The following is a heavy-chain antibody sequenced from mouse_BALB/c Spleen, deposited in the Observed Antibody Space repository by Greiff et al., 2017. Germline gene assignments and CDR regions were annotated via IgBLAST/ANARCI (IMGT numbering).Heavy chain of an antibody. V-gene: IGHV5-4*02. CDR3: AREGYYYGSNYYAMDY. Sequence: DVMLVESGGGLVKPGGSLKLSCAASGFTFSDYYMYWVRQTPEKRLEWVATISDGGSYTYYPDSVKGRFTISRDNAKNNLYLQMSSLKSEDTAMYYCAREGYYYGSNYYAMDYWGQGTSVTVPS. CDR2: ISDGGSYT. CDR1: GFTFSDYY. J-gene: IGHJ4*01. D-gene: IGHD1-1*01.